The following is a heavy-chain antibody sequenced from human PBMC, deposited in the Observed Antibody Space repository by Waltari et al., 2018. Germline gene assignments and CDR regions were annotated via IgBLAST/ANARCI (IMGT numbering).Heavy chain of an antibody. CDR1: GFNVRDNY. D-gene: IGHD1-1*01. J-gene: IGHJ2*01. CDR3: ATKMGTGAGYLDL. CDR2: LYSGGAS. V-gene: IGHV3-53*02. Sequence: EVQLVETGGGLSQPGESLRLSCVASGFNVRDNYMDWVRQAPGKGLEWVSVLYSGGASTYVDSVRGRFTITRDVSKNILFLQMNNLRADDSAVYYCATKMGTGAGYLDLWGRGTLVTVSS.